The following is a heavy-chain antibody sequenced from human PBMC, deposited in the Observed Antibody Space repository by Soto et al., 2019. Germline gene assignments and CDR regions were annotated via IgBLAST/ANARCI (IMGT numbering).Heavy chain of an antibody. CDR2: SSATGAGT. V-gene: IGHV3-23*01. J-gene: IGHJ4*02. D-gene: IGHD1-7*01. CDR1: GFTFSSYG. CDR3: AKDRRAGGNYGFYSDF. Sequence: EVQLLESGGGLVQPGGSLRLSCAASGFTFSSYGMTWVRQAPGKGLEWVSLSSATGAGTYYVDSVKGRFTISRDNSKNTLYLQMTSLRADDTAVYYCAKDRRAGGNYGFYSDFWGQGALVIVSS.